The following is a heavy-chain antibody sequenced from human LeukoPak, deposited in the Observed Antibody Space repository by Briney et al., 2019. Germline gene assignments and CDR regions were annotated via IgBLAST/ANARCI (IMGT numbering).Heavy chain of an antibody. V-gene: IGHV3-73*01. CDR1: GFTFSGSA. D-gene: IGHD3-9*01. J-gene: IGHJ4*02. Sequence: GGSLRLSCVASGFTFSGSAMHWVRQASGKGLEWVGRIRSKATDYATAYAASVKGRFTISRDDSKNTAYLQMNSLKTEDTAVYYCTRRSDILAGYGFDYWGQGTLVTVSS. CDR2: IRSKATDYAT. CDR3: TRRSDILAGYGFDY.